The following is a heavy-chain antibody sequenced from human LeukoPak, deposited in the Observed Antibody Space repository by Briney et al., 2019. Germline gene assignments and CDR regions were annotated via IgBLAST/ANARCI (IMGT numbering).Heavy chain of an antibody. CDR1: GFTFSRYW. CDR2: MNSDGSST. J-gene: IGHJ4*02. Sequence: GGSLRLSCAASGFTFSRYWMHWVRQGPGEGLVWVSRMNSDGSSTSYADSVKGRFTISRDNAKNTLYLQMNSLRVEDTAVYYCTSAGGYNGTHYYIWGQGILVTVSS. CDR3: TSAGGYNGTHYYI. V-gene: IGHV3-74*01. D-gene: IGHD1-26*01.